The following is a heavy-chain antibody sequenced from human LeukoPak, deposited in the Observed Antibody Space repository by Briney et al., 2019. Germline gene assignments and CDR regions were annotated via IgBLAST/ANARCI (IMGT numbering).Heavy chain of an antibody. D-gene: IGHD4-23*01. CDR1: GGSISSGSYY. CDR2: IYTSGST. CDR3: AREIMTTVVTRDWYFDL. V-gene: IGHV4-61*02. J-gene: IGHJ2*01. Sequence: PSQTLSLTCTVSGGSISSGSYYWSWIRQPAGKGLEWIGRIYTSGSTNYNPSLKSRVTISVDTSKNQFSLKLSSVTAADPAVYYCAREIMTTVVTRDWYFDLWGRGTLVTVSS.